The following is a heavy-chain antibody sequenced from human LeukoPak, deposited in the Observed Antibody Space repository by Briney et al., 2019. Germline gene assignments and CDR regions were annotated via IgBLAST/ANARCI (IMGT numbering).Heavy chain of an antibody. CDR1: GDSISSSSSH. D-gene: IGHD3-9*01. CDR2: IYYSGSA. V-gene: IGHV4-39*07. CDR3: ARRPRNDILTGTPFDY. Sequence: SETLSLTCTVSGDSISSSSSHWGWIRQPPGKGLEWIGSIYYSGSAYYNPSLKSRVTISVDTSKNQFSLKLRSVTAADTAVYYCARRPRNDILTGTPFDYWGQGILVTVSS. J-gene: IGHJ4*02.